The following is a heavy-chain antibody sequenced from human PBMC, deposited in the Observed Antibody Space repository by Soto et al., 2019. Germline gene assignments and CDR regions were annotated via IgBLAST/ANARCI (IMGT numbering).Heavy chain of an antibody. D-gene: IGHD6-19*01. J-gene: IGHJ4*02. CDR1: GGSINSRTYF. V-gene: IGHV4-39*07. CDR2: IYYSGST. Sequence: SETLSLTCTVSGGSINSRTYFWGWIRQPPGKWLEWIASIYYSGSTYYNPSLKSRVTVSVDTSKNQFSLKLSSVTAADTAVYYCARVGVYSSGWYEDFDYWGQGTLVTVSS. CDR3: ARVGVYSSGWYEDFDY.